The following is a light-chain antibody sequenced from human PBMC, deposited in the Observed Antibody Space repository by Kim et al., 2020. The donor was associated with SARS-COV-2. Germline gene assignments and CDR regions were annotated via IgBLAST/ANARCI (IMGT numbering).Light chain of an antibody. CDR2: AAS. CDR1: QGIRND. Sequence: AIQVTQSPSSLSASVGDRVTITCRTSQGIRNDLAWYQQKPGKAPKLLIYAASSLQSGVPSRFSGSGSGTDFTLTINSLQPEDFATYYCLQDYNYPLTCGGGTKVDIK. CDR3: LQDYNYPLT. J-gene: IGKJ4*01. V-gene: IGKV1-6*01.